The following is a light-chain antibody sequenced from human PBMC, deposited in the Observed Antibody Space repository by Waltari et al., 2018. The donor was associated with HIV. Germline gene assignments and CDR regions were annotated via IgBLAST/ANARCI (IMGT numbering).Light chain of an antibody. CDR2: DVT. CDR3: TSYISSGGWV. V-gene: IGLV2-14*03. CDR1: SNDIGGYNY. J-gene: IGLJ3*02. Sequence: QSALTQPASVSGSPGQSITISCTGTSNDIGGYNYVSWYQQHPGQAPKLMIFDVTKRPSGVSTRFSGSKSGNTAPLTISGLQDEDEADYYCTSYISSGGWVFGGGTKLTVL.